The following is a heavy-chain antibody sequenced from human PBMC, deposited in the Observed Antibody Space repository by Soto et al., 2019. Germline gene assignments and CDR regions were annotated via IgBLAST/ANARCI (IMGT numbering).Heavy chain of an antibody. CDR3: ASGADSSGPFGIDS. CDR1: GFTFRSYA. Sequence: PGGSLRLAWAASGFTFRSYAMHWARQAPGKGLEWVAVISYDGSNKYYADSVKGRFTISRDNSKNTLYLQMNSLRAEDTAVYYCASGADSSGPFGIDSCGQGTLVTVSA. CDR2: ISYDGSNK. D-gene: IGHD3-22*01. V-gene: IGHV3-30-3*01. J-gene: IGHJ5*01.